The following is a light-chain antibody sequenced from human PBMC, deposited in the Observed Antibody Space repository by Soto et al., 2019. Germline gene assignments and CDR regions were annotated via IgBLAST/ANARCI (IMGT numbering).Light chain of an antibody. CDR3: GTWDYSLSAVV. CDR2: DNN. V-gene: IGLV1-51*01. Sequence: QSVLTQPPSVPAAPGQTVTISCSGTNSNIGNNYVSWYQQLPGTAPKLLIYDNNKRPSGIPDRFSGSKSGTSATLGITGLQTGDEAHYYCGTWDYSLSAVVFGGGTKVTVL. J-gene: IGLJ2*01. CDR1: NSNIGNNY.